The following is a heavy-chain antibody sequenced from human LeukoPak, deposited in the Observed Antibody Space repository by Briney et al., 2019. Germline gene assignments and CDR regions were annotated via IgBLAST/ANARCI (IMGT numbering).Heavy chain of an antibody. CDR3: AKDLAYSPSYYFDY. J-gene: IGHJ4*02. Sequence: XGGXXRLSCAASGFTFSXYWMTXVRXXPGRXLEXVSAISGSGGSTYYADSVKGRFTISRDNSKNTLYLQMNSLRAEDTAVYYCAKDLAYSPSYYFDYWGQGTLVTVSS. CDR2: ISGSGGST. CDR1: GFTFSXYW. D-gene: IGHD6-13*01. V-gene: IGHV3-23*01.